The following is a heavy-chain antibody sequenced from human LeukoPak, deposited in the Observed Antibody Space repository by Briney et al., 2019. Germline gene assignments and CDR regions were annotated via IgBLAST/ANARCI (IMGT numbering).Heavy chain of an antibody. D-gene: IGHD5-18*01. V-gene: IGHV3-33*08. J-gene: IGHJ4*02. CDR3: AREDTSLVIAY. CDR1: GITFSDYA. Sequence: PGGSLRLSCVVSGITFSDYAMNWVRQAPGKGLEWVAVMWYDGSNKYYTDSVKGRFTISRDNSKNTLYLQMNSLRAEDTAVYYCAREDTSLVIAYWGQGTLVTVSS. CDR2: MWYDGSNK.